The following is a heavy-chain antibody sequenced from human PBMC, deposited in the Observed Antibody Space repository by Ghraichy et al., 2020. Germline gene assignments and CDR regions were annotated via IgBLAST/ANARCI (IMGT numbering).Heavy chain of an antibody. Sequence: GESLNISCAASGFTFSNYAMSWVRQAPRKGLEWVSAVSGSGDSTYYADSVKGRFTISRDNSKNTLYLQMNSLRAEDTAVYYCAKRTTGTARRFDYWGQGTLVTVSS. CDR2: VSGSGDST. CDR3: AKRTTGTARRFDY. D-gene: IGHD1-1*01. J-gene: IGHJ4*02. V-gene: IGHV3-23*01. CDR1: GFTFSNYA.